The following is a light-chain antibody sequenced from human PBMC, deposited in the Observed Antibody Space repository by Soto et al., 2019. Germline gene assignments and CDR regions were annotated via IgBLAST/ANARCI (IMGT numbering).Light chain of an antibody. J-gene: IGLJ1*01. CDR3: CTYAGSSPLNYV. V-gene: IGLV2-23*01. Sequence: QSALTQPASVSGSPGQSITISCTGTSSDVGSYDAVSWYQQHPGKAPKVMIYEGTKRPSGVSNRFSGSKSGNTASLTISGLQAEYEADYYCCTYAGSSPLNYVFGTGTKLTVL. CDR1: SSDVGSYDA. CDR2: EGT.